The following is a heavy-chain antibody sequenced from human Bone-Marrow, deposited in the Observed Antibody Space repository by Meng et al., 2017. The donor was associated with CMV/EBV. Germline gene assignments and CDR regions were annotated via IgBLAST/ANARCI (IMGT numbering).Heavy chain of an antibody. CDR3: AKKYDFWSGYYDY. D-gene: IGHD3-3*01. CDR2: IRYDGSNK. CDR1: GFTFNNYA. Sequence: GESLKISCAASGFTFNNYAMNWVRQAPGKGLEWVAFIRYDGSNKYYADSVKGRFTISRDNSKNTLYLQMNSLRAEDTAVYYCAKKYDFWSGYYDYWGQGTLVTFSS. V-gene: IGHV3-30*02. J-gene: IGHJ4*02.